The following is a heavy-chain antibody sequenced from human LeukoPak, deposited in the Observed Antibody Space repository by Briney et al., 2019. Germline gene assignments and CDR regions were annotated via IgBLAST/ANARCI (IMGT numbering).Heavy chain of an antibody. J-gene: IGHJ4*02. CDR1: GYTFTSYY. Sequence: ASVKVSCKASGYTFTSYYMHWVRHAPGQGLEWMGIINPSGGSTSYAQKFQGRVTMTRDMSTSTVYMELSSLRSEDTAVYYCARAWGLPPEHFDYWGQGTLVTVSS. D-gene: IGHD1-26*01. CDR3: ARAWGLPPEHFDY. V-gene: IGHV1-46*01. CDR2: INPSGGST.